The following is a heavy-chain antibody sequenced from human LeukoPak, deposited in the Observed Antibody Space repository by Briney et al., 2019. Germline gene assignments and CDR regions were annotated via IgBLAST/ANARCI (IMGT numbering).Heavy chain of an antibody. V-gene: IGHV4-39*07. J-gene: IGHJ4*02. CDR3: ARVERVVPAAEPRYYFDY. CDR1: GGSISSSSYY. Sequence: SETLSLTCTVSGGSISSSSYYWGWIRQPPGKGLEWIGSIYYSGSTYYNPSLKSRVTISVDTSKNQFSLKLSSVTAADTAVYYCARVERVVPAAEPRYYFDYWGQGTLVTVSS. D-gene: IGHD2-2*01. CDR2: IYYSGST.